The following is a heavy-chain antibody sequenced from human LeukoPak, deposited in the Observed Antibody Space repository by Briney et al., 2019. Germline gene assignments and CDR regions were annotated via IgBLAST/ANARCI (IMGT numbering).Heavy chain of an antibody. J-gene: IGHJ5*02. V-gene: IGHV4-39*07. CDR2: VYYSVGT. CDR3: ARVLAAAGNNWFDP. D-gene: IGHD6-13*01. CDR1: GGSIRGTGDY. Sequence: LETLSLTRTVSGGSIRGTGDYCGWIRQPPRESLECVGGVYYSVGTSYNPPPQSRVTISVDTSKSQCSVRRYSVRPPHTRPCFCARVLAAAGNNWFDPWGQGALVTVSS.